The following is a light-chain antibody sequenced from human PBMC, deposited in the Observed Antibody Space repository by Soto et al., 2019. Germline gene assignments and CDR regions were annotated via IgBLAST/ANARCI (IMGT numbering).Light chain of an antibody. CDR3: CSSAGTYSAVV. CDR2: DVN. J-gene: IGLJ2*01. Sequence: QSALTQPRSVSGSPGQSVTMSCTGTSSDVGAYNYVSWYQHRPGKAPKLIIYDVNKRPSGVPNRFSGSKSGNTASLTISGLRTEDEADYYCCSSAGTYSAVVFGGGTKVTVL. V-gene: IGLV2-11*01. CDR1: SSDVGAYNY.